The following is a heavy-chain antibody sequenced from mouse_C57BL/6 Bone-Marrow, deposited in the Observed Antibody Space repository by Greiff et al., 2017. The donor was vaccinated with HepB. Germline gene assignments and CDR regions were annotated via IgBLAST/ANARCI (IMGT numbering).Heavy chain of an antibody. V-gene: IGHV1-64*01. CDR1: GYTFTSYW. J-gene: IGHJ2*01. Sequence: QVQLQQPGAELVKPGASVKLSCKASGYTFTSYWMHWVKQRPGQGLEWIGMIHPNSGSTNYNEKFKSKATLTVDKSSNTAYMQLSSLTSEDSAVYYCARWYYGSENYWGQGTTLTVSS. CDR3: ARWYYGSENY. CDR2: IHPNSGST. D-gene: IGHD1-1*01.